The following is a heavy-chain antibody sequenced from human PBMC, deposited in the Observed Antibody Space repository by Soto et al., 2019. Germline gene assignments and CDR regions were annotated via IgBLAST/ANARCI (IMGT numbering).Heavy chain of an antibody. CDR2: TNPNSGGT. J-gene: IGHJ3*02. D-gene: IGHD6-13*01. Sequence: SXKVCFKASGYTXIGYYMNWVRQAPGQGLEWMGWTNPNSGGTNYAQKFQGRVTITRDTSISTGYIELNGLRPDDTAVYYCVRGAGAAGTPGTVRFAFDIWGQGTMVTVSS. CDR3: VRGAGAAGTPGTVRFAFDI. CDR1: GYTXIGYY. V-gene: IGHV1-2*02.